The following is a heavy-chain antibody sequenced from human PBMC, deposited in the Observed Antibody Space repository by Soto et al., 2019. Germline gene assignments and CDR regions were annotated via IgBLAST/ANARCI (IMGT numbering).Heavy chain of an antibody. Sequence: SETLSLTCAVYGGSFSGYYWSWIRQPPGKGLEWIGEINHSGSTNYNPSLKSRVTISVDTSKNQFSLKLSSVTAADTAVYYCARGRITMIVVVTLGRLHYGMDVWGQGTTVTVSS. CDR2: INHSGST. J-gene: IGHJ6*02. CDR1: GGSFSGYY. V-gene: IGHV4-34*01. CDR3: ARGRITMIVVVTLGRLHYGMDV. D-gene: IGHD3-22*01.